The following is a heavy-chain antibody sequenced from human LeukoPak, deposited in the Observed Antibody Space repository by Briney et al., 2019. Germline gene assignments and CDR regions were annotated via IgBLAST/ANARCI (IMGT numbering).Heavy chain of an antibody. Sequence: SETLSLTCTVSGGSISYYYWSWIRQSPGKGLEWIGYIYYSGTTNYNPSLKSRVTISVDTSKNQFSLQLKSVTAADTAVYYCAREDPQTTVPEGMDVWGQGTTVTVSS. V-gene: IGHV4-59*01. CDR3: AREDPQTTVPEGMDV. J-gene: IGHJ6*02. CDR2: IYYSGTT. D-gene: IGHD4-17*01. CDR1: GGSISYYY.